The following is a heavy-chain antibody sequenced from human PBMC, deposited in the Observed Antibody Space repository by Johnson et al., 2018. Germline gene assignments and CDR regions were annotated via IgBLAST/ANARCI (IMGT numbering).Heavy chain of an antibody. CDR1: GFTFSSYD. CDR3: ARGDFVDAFDI. J-gene: IGHJ3*02. Sequence: EVQLVESGGGLVQPGGSLRLSCAASGFTFSSYDMHWVRQATGKGLEWVSAIGTAGDTYYPGSVKGRVTISRENAKNSLYLQMNSLRAGDTAVYYCARGDFVDAFDIWGQGTMVTVSS. V-gene: IGHV3-13*01. D-gene: IGHD2-21*02. CDR2: IGTAGDT.